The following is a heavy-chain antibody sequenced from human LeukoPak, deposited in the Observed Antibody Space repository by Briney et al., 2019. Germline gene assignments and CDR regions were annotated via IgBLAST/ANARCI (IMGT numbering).Heavy chain of an antibody. CDR3: ARALYYFDY. J-gene: IGHJ4*02. CDR1: GFTVSSNY. Sequence: GGSLRLSCAASGFTVSSNYMGWVRQAPGEGLEWVSAIYIDGSIYYADSVKGRFTISRDNSKNTLYLQMNSLRAEDTAVYYCARALYYFDYWGQGTLVTVSS. V-gene: IGHV3-53*01. CDR2: IYIDGSI.